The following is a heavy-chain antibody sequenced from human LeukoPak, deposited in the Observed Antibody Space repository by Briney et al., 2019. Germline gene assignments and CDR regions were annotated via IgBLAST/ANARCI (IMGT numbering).Heavy chain of an antibody. Sequence: GGSLRLSCAVSGFTFDDYAMHWVRQVPGKGLVWVSRINSDGSSTSYADSVKGRFAIFRDNAKNTLCLQMNSLRAEDTAVYYCARDLRGTYYYYYMDVWGKGTTVTVSS. CDR3: ARDLRGTYYYYYMDV. V-gene: IGHV3-74*01. J-gene: IGHJ6*03. D-gene: IGHD3-16*01. CDR2: INSDGSST. CDR1: GFTFDDYA.